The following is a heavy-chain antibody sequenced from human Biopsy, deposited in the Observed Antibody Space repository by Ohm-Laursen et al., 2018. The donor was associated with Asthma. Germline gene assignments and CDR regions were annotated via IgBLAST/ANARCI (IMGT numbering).Heavy chain of an antibody. D-gene: IGHD3-22*01. CDR3: AKITTDRQKANNWFDP. J-gene: IGHJ5*02. CDR2: ISASGVRT. V-gene: IGHV3-23*01. Sequence: SLRLSCAASGFTVSSNDMTWVRQAPGKGLEWVSSISASGVRTFYADSVKGRFTVSRDSSRNTLYLQLSTLGVEDTAVYFCAKITTDRQKANNWFDPWGQGTLVTVSS. CDR1: GFTVSSND.